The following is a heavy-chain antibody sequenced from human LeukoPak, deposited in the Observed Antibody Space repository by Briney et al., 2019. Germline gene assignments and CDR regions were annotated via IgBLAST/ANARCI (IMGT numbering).Heavy chain of an antibody. D-gene: IGHD2-2*01. CDR3: ARMDWIVVPAAIRYYYYGMDV. J-gene: IGHJ6*02. CDR2: ISYDGSNK. V-gene: IGHV3-30-3*01. CDR1: GFPFSSYT. Sequence: QSGGSLRLSCAASGFPFSSYTIHWVRQAPGKGLEWVAFISYDGSNKYYADSVKGRFTISRDNSKNTLYLQMNSLRAEDTAVYYCARMDWIVVPAAIRYYYYGMDVWGQGTTVTVSS.